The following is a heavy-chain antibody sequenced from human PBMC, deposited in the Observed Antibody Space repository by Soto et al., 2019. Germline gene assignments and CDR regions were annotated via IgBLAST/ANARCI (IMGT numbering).Heavy chain of an antibody. J-gene: IGHJ4*02. CDR1: GYSFTIYW. CDR2: IDPSDSYT. CDR3: ARQSSGWYVDY. V-gene: IGHV5-10-1*01. D-gene: IGHD6-19*01. Sequence: GESLKISCNGSGYSFTIYWISWVRQMPGKGLEWMGRIDPSDSYTNYSPSFQGHVTISADKSTSTAYLQWSSLKASDTAMYYCARQSSGWYVDYWGQGTLVTVSS.